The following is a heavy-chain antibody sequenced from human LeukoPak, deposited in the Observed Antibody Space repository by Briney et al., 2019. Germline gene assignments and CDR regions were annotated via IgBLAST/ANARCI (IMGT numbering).Heavy chain of an antibody. CDR1: GWSFSTYW. V-gene: IGHV3-7*03. D-gene: IGHD6-6*01. Sequence: GGSLRLSCAVSGWSFSTYWMSWVRQVPGKGLEWVSSINEVGSDTRYADSVRGRFTISRDNAKNSLYLQMNSLRVEDTATYYCAGEPRQLAYWGQGTLVTASS. CDR3: AGEPRQLAY. CDR2: INEVGSDT. J-gene: IGHJ4*02.